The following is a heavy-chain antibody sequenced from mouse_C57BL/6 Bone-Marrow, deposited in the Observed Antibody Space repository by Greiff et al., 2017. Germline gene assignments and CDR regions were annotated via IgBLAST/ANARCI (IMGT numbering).Heavy chain of an antibody. D-gene: IGHD2-14*01. Sequence: VQLQQSGAELARPGASVKLSCKASGYTFTSYGISWVKQRTGQGLEWIGEIYPRSGNTYYNEKFKGKATLTADKSSSTAYLELRSLTSEDSAVYFCARVGPLLQVPMDYWGQGTSVTVSS. CDR1: GYTFTSYG. V-gene: IGHV1-81*01. J-gene: IGHJ4*01. CDR2: IYPRSGNT. CDR3: ARVGPLLQVPMDY.